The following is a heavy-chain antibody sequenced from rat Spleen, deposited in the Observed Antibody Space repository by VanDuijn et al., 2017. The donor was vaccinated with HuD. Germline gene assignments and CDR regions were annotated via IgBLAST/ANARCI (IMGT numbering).Heavy chain of an antibody. CDR1: GFTFSDYY. Sequence: EVQLVESGGGLVQPGRSMKLSCAASGFTFSDYYMAWVRQAPKKGLEWVASISPSGGSTYYRDSVKGRFTVSRHNAKSTLYLQMDSLRSEDTATFYCARGGYYDGYYPYFDYWGQGVMVTVSS. V-gene: IGHV5-25*01. D-gene: IGHD1-12*03. CDR2: ISPSGGST. CDR3: ARGGYYDGYYPYFDY. J-gene: IGHJ2*01.